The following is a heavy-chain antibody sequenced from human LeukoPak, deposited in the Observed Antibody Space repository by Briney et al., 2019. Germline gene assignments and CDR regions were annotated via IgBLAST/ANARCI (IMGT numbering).Heavy chain of an antibody. CDR1: GFTFSDYY. J-gene: IGHJ4*02. Sequence: GGSLRLSCATSGFTFSDYYMSWIRQAPGKGLEWVSYIRSSSSYTNYADSVKGRFTISRDNAKNSLYLQMNSLRAEDTAVYYCARGYYDNSGYYFPFDYWGQGTLVTVSS. V-gene: IGHV3-11*06. CDR2: IRSSSSYT. CDR3: ARGYYDNSGYYFPFDY. D-gene: IGHD3-22*01.